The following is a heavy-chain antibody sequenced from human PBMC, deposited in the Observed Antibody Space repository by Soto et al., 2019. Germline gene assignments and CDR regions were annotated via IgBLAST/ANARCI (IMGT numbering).Heavy chain of an antibody. Sequence: ASVKVSCKASGYTFTSYGISWVLQAPGQGLEWMGWISAYNGNTNYAQKLQGRVTMTTDTSTSTAYMELRSLRSDDTAVYYCASAIGEGGYDLPYYYYYMDVWGKGTTVTVSS. CDR3: ASAIGEGGYDLPYYYYYMDV. CDR2: ISAYNGNT. D-gene: IGHD5-12*01. CDR1: GYTFTSYG. V-gene: IGHV1-18*01. J-gene: IGHJ6*03.